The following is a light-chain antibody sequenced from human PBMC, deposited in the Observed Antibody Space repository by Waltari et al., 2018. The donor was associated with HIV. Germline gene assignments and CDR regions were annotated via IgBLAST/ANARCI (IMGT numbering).Light chain of an antibody. CDR1: ALPKTY. V-gene: IGLV3-16*01. Sequence: SYEFTQPPSVSVCQGQMARITCSGEALPKTYGSWYQQEPGQAPVLGVYKDKERPSGIPERFSGSSSGTMVTLTISGVQAEDEADYYCLSADSSGTYWVFGGGTEVTVL. CDR2: KDK. J-gene: IGLJ3*02. CDR3: LSADSSGTYWV.